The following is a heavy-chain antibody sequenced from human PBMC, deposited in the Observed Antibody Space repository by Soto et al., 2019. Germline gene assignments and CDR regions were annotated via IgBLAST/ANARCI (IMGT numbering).Heavy chain of an antibody. Sequence: GGSLRLSCAASGFTFSSYEMNWVRQAPGKGLEWVSYISSSGSTIYYAVSVKGRFTISRDNAKNSLYLQMNSLRAEDTAVYYCAGEVEKGSYYYYYGMDVWGQGTTVTVSS. CDR3: AGEVEKGSYYYYYGMDV. V-gene: IGHV3-48*03. J-gene: IGHJ6*02. CDR2: ISSSGSTI. D-gene: IGHD1-26*01. CDR1: GFTFSSYE.